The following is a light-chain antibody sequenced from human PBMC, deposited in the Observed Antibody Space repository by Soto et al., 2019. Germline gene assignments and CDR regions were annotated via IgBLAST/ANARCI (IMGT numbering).Light chain of an antibody. Sequence: DIQMTQSPSSLSASVGDTVTITCRASQGISNSLAWFQQKPGRVPQFLIYAASTLQPGVPPRFSGSGSGTDFTLTISSLQPEDVATYYCQNYNSAPRTFGPGTRVEIK. J-gene: IGKJ3*01. CDR3: QNYNSAPRT. V-gene: IGKV1-27*01. CDR2: AAS. CDR1: QGISNS.